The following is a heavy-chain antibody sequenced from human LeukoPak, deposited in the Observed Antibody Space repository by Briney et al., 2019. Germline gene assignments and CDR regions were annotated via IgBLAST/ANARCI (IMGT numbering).Heavy chain of an antibody. CDR3: ARTGLLSFMIVVVITGYYYYGMDV. CDR1: GFTFSSYS. V-gene: IGHV3-21*04. CDR2: ISSSSSYI. Sequence: GGSLRLSCAASGFTFSSYSMNWVRQAPGKGLEWVSSISSSSSYIYYADSVKGRFTISRDNSKNTLYLQMNSLRAEDTAVYYCARTGLLSFMIVVVITGYYYYGMDVWGQGTTVTVSS. D-gene: IGHD3-22*01. J-gene: IGHJ6*02.